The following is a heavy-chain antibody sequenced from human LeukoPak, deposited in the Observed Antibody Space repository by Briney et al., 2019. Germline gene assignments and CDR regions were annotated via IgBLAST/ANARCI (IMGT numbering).Heavy chain of an antibody. Sequence: SVKVSCKASGGTFSRYAISWVRQAPGQGLEWMGGIIPIFGTANYAQKFQGRVTITADESTSTAYMELSSLRSEDTAVYYCAREGIVTTYSNCLDYWGQGTLVTVSS. CDR2: IIPIFGTA. D-gene: IGHD4-11*01. V-gene: IGHV1-69*13. J-gene: IGHJ4*02. CDR3: AREGIVTTYSNCLDY. CDR1: GGTFSRYA.